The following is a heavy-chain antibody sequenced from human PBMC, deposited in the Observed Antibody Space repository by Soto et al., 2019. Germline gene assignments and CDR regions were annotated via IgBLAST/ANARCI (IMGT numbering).Heavy chain of an antibody. J-gene: IGHJ4*02. Sequence: QVQLVQSGAEEKKPGASVKVSCKASGYTFTSYAMHWVRQAPGQRLEWMGWVNTGNGNTKYSQMLQGRVTITRDTSISTAYMELISLRSEDTAVYYCARWDTGYSYGLGYWGQGTLVTVSS. CDR3: ARWDTGYSYGLGY. CDR1: GYTFTSYA. V-gene: IGHV1-3*04. D-gene: IGHD5-18*01. CDR2: VNTGNGNT.